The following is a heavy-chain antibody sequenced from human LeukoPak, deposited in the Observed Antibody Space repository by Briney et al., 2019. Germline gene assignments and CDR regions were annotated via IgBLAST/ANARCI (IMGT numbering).Heavy chain of an antibody. CDR3: TRVDPLNDGAEYFQH. D-gene: IGHD1-1*01. V-gene: IGHV1-18*01. CDR2: SSPLSGNR. CDR1: GYDFRGYG. Sequence: ASVKVSCKASGYDFRGYGISWVRQAPGQGLEWMGWSSPLSGNRDYAQKFQDRFTMTTDTSTKTAHMELRSLRSDDTAVYYCTRVDPLNDGAEYFQHWGQGTLVIVSS. J-gene: IGHJ1*01.